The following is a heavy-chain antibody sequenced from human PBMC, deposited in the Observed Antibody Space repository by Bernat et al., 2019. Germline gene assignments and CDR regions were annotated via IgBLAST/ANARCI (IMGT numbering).Heavy chain of an antibody. V-gene: IGHV3-30-3*01. CDR1: GFTFSSYA. D-gene: IGHD2-2*01. CDR2: ISYDGSNK. Sequence: QVQLVESGGGVVQPGRSLRLSCAASGFTFSSYAMHWVRQAPGKGLEWVAVISYDGSNKYCADSVKGRFTISRDNSKNTLYLQMNSLRAEDTAVYYCARDNERLYCSSTSCYDLGFDYWGQGTLVTVSS. CDR3: ARDNERLYCSSTSCYDLGFDY. J-gene: IGHJ4*02.